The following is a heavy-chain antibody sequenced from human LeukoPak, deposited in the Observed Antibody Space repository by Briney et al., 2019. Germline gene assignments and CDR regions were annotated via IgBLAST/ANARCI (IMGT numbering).Heavy chain of an antibody. J-gene: IGHJ4*02. CDR3: AKDGAYYYDSSGYPDY. Sequence: GGSLRLSCAASGFTFSSYGMSWVRQAPGKGLEWVSAISGSGGSTYYADSVKGRFTISRDNSKNTLYLQMNSLRAEDTAVYYCAKDGAYYYDSSGYPDYWGQGTLVTVSS. V-gene: IGHV3-23*01. CDR2: ISGSGGST. D-gene: IGHD3-22*01. CDR1: GFTFSSYG.